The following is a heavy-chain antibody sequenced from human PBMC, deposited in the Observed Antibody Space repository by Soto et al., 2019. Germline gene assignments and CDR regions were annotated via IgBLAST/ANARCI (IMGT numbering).Heavy chain of an antibody. Sequence: SLRLSCAASGFTFDNYAMHWVRQAPGKGLEWVSGSSWDSGSIDYADSVRGRFTISRDNARNSLYLRMSSLRPEDTALYYCAKDAAYYFDYWGQGTLVTVSS. CDR3: AKDAAYYFDY. CDR2: SSWDSGSI. D-gene: IGHD6-25*01. CDR1: GFTFDNYA. J-gene: IGHJ4*02. V-gene: IGHV3-9*01.